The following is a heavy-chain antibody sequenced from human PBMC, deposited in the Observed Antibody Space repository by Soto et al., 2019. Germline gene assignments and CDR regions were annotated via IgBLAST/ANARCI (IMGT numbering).Heavy chain of an antibody. Sequence: QVQLVQSGAEVKKPGSSVKVSCKASGGTFSSYAISWVRQAPGQGLEWMGGIIPIFGTANYAQKFQGRVTITADXXTXTXXMELSSLRSEDTAVYYCAIAYCGGDCYPGYWYFDLWGRGTLVTVSS. CDR1: GGTFSSYA. D-gene: IGHD2-21*02. J-gene: IGHJ2*01. CDR2: IIPIFGTA. CDR3: AIAYCGGDCYPGYWYFDL. V-gene: IGHV1-69*12.